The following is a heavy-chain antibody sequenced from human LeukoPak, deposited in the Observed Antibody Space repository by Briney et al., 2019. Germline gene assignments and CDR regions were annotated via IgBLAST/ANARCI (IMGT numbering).Heavy chain of an antibody. CDR1: GGSFSGYY. V-gene: IGHV4-34*01. Sequence: NPSETLSLTCAVYGGSFSGYYWSWIRRLPGKGLEWIGEINHSGSTNYNPSLKSRVTISVDTSKNQFSLKLSSVTAADTAVYFCARGHNIVGPWGQGTLVTVSS. CDR2: INHSGST. CDR3: ARGHNIVGP. J-gene: IGHJ5*02. D-gene: IGHD1-14*01.